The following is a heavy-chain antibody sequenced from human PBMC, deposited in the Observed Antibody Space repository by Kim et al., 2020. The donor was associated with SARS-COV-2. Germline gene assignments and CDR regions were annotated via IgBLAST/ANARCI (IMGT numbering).Heavy chain of an antibody. Sequence: GGSLRLSCAASGFTFSSYSMNWVRQAPGKGLEWVSYISSSSSTIYYADSVKGRFTISRDNAKNSLYLQMNSLRDEDTAVYYCARGDKYSSSSNWFDPWGQGTLVTVSS. CDR2: ISSSSSTI. J-gene: IGHJ5*02. D-gene: IGHD6-6*01. CDR3: ARGDKYSSSSNWFDP. CDR1: GFTFSSYS. V-gene: IGHV3-48*02.